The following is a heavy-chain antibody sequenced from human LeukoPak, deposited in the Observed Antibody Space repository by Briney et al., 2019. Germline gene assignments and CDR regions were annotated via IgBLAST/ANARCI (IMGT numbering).Heavy chain of an antibody. J-gene: IGHJ4*02. CDR2: IKHDGSGT. CDR3: ARAYYDSDGYYYVYFDS. Sequence: GGSLRLSCAASGFTFSTYWMSWVRQAPGTGLEWVANIKHDGSGTYYVDSVKGRFTISRDNAKNSLYLQMNSLRAEDTAVYYCARAYYDSDGYYYVYFDSWGQGTLVTVSS. D-gene: IGHD3-22*01. CDR1: GFTFSTYW. V-gene: IGHV3-7*01.